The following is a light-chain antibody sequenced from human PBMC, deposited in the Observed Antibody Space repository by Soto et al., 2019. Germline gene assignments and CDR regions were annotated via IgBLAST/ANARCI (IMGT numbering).Light chain of an antibody. J-gene: IGKJ1*01. CDR3: QQYNSYSST. CDR1: QSISSW. V-gene: IGKV1-5*03. CDR2: KAS. Sequence: IKMPQSPSPLSAPVGARVTITCRASQSISSWLAGYQQKPGKAPKLLIYKASSLESGVPSRFSGSGSGTEFTLTISSLQPDDFATYYCQQYNSYSSTFGQGTKVEIK.